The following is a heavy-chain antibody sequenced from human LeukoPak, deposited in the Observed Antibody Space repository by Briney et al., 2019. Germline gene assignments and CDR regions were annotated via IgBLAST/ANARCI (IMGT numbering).Heavy chain of an antibody. CDR3: ASPSGSSGWYRYYFDY. D-gene: IGHD6-19*01. V-gene: IGHV3-30*04. CDR1: GFTFSSYA. Sequence: PGRSLRLSCAASGFTFSSYAMHWVRQAPGKGLEWVAFISYDGSNKYYADSVKGRFTISRDNSKNTLYLQMNSLRAEDTAVYYCASPSGSSGWYRYYFDYWGQGTLVTVSS. CDR2: ISYDGSNK. J-gene: IGHJ4*02.